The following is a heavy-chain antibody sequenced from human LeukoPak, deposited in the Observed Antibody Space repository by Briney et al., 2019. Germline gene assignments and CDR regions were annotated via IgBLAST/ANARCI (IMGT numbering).Heavy chain of an antibody. CDR1: GFTFSNAW. Sequence: PGGSLRLSCAASGFTFSNAWMSWVRQAPGKGLEWVGRIKSKTDGGTTDYAAPVKGRFTISRDDSKNTLYLQMNSLKTEDTAVYYCTTLAPAAITGPYYYYMDVWGKGTTVTVSS. V-gene: IGHV3-15*01. CDR3: TTLAPAAITGPYYYYMDV. CDR2: IKSKTDGGTT. J-gene: IGHJ6*03. D-gene: IGHD2-2*02.